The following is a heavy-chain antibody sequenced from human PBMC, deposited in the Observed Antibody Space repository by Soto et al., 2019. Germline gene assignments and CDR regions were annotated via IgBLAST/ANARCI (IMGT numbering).Heavy chain of an antibody. D-gene: IGHD2-8*01. CDR2: ISHDGSNK. V-gene: IGHV3-30-3*01. J-gene: IGHJ6*02. CDR3: ARVFEYYYYGMDV. CDR1: GFTFSSYA. Sequence: QVQLVESGGGVVQPGRSLRLSCAASGFTFSSYAMHWVRQAPGKGLEWVAVISHDGSNKYYADSVKGRFTISRDNSKNTLYLQMNSLRAEDTAVYYCARVFEYYYYGMDVWGQGTTVTVSS.